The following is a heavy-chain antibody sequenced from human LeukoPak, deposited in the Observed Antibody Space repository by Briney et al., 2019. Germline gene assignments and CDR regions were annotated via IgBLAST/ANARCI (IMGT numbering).Heavy chain of an antibody. Sequence: PSETLSLTCAVSGYSISSGYYWIWIRQPPGKGLEWIGSLYHSDSIYYNPSLESRVTMSVDTSKNQFSLKLSFVTAADTAVYYCARQHDSYHYYYMGVWGTGTTVTVSS. V-gene: IGHV4-38-2*01. D-gene: IGHD6-13*01. CDR1: GYSISSGYY. CDR3: ARQHDSYHYYYMGV. J-gene: IGHJ6*03. CDR2: LYHSDSI.